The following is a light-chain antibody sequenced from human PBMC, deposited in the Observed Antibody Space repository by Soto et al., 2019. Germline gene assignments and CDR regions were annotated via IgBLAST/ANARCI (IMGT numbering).Light chain of an antibody. V-gene: IGKV3-11*01. Sequence: EIVLTQSPATLSLSPGERATLSCRASQSVSSYLAWYQQKPGQAPRLLIYDASDRATGIPARFSGSGSGTDFTLTISSREPEDFAVYYCEQHSNWPLTFGGGTNVEI. CDR3: EQHSNWPLT. CDR2: DAS. CDR1: QSVSSY. J-gene: IGKJ4*01.